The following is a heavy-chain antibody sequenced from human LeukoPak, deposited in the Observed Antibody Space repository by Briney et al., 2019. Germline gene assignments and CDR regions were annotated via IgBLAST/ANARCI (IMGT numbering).Heavy chain of an antibody. Sequence: PSETLCLTCTVSGGSFSTYYWSWIRQPPGKGLEWIGYINCSGGTTYRPSFKSRVTISVDPSNSQYSLKPRYVPAADPAVYYCARGIKPGLGEAPPYWGQGTLVTVSS. CDR3: ARGIKPGLGEAPPY. V-gene: IGHV4-59*01. CDR2: INCSGGT. D-gene: IGHD3-10*01. J-gene: IGHJ4*02. CDR1: GGSFSTYY.